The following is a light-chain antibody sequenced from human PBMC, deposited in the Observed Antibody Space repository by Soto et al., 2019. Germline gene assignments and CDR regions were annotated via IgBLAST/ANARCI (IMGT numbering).Light chain of an antibody. V-gene: IGKV3-20*01. CDR3: QQYPPSPSLT. Sequence: EIVWTQSPGTLSLSPGERATLSCRASQSVSSNYFAWYHQRPGQAPRLLIYCASSSATGIPDRFSGSGSGTHFTPTISILETEDFAVYFCQQYPPSPSLTFGGGTKVEIK. CDR1: QSVSSNY. CDR2: CAS. J-gene: IGKJ4*01.